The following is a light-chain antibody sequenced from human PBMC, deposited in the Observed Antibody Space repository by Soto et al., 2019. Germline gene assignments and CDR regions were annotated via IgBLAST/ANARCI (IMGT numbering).Light chain of an antibody. CDR1: SSDVGGYNY. CDR2: EVS. J-gene: IGLJ3*02. Sequence: QSVLTQPASVSGSPGQSITISCTGTSSDVGGYNYVSWYQQHPGKAPKLMIYEVSNRPSGVSNRFSGSKSGNTASLTISGLQAEDEADYYCSSYTSSCTLDWVFGGGTKLTVL. CDR3: SSYTSSCTLDWV. V-gene: IGLV2-14*01.